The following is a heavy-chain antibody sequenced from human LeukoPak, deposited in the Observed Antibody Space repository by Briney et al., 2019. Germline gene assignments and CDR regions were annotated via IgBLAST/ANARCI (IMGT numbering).Heavy chain of an antibody. V-gene: IGHV4-30-4*08. CDR2: IYYSGST. J-gene: IGHJ3*02. D-gene: IGHD7-27*01. CDR3: AADPGSKSYWGAFDI. Sequence: SQTLSLTCTVSGGSISSGDYYWSWIRQPPGKGLEWIGYIYYSGSTYYNPSLKSRVTISVDTSKNQFSLKLSSVTAADTAVYYCAADPGSKSYWGAFDIWGQGTMVTVSS. CDR1: GGSISSGDYY.